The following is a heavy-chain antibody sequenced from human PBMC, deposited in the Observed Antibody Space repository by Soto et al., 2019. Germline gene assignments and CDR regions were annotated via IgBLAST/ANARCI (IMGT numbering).Heavy chain of an antibody. D-gene: IGHD2-8*01. CDR3: AKNGQPPYYYYGMDV. CDR1: GYTFTRNG. CDR2: ISGYNGDT. J-gene: IGHJ6*02. V-gene: IGHV1-18*01. Sequence: ASVKVSCKAWGYTFTRNGISCVRQAPGQGLEWMGWISGYNGDTKYAQKFQGRVTMTVDTSTTTAYMELRSLTSDDRAVYYCAKNGQPPYYYYGMDVWGQGTTVTVSS.